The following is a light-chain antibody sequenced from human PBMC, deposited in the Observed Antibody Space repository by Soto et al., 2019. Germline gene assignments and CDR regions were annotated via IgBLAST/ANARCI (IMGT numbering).Light chain of an antibody. V-gene: IGKV1-12*01. CDR3: QQAHSLTPLT. J-gene: IGKJ4*01. Sequence: DIQMTQSPSSGSASVGDRVTITCRASQAIDSWLVWYQQKPGKAPKFLITAASTLRSGFPSRFSAGGSGTEFTLTISSLQPEDFATYYCQQAHSLTPLTFGGGTKVEI. CDR2: AAS. CDR1: QAIDSW.